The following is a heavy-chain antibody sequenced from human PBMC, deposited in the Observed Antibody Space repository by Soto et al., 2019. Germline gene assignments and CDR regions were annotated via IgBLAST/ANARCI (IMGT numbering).Heavy chain of an antibody. V-gene: IGHV4-30-2*01. CDR3: ARVPSP. CDR2: IYHSGST. J-gene: IGHJ5*02. Sequence: QLQLQESGSGLVKPSQTLSLTCAVSGGSISSGGYSWSWIRQPPGKGLEWIGYIYHSGSTYYNPAPXSXXTISVDRAKNQFSLKLSSVTAADTAVYYCARVPSPWGQGTLVTVSS. CDR1: GGSISSGGYS.